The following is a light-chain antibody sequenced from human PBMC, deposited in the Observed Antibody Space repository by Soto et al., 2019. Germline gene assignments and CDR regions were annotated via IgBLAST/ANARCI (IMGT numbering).Light chain of an antibody. V-gene: IGKV3-20*01. CDR2: GAS. CDR1: QALNTR. Sequence: EIVLTQSPATLSAFPGDRVTLSCRASQALNTRLAWYQHKPGQAPRLLIYGASSRATGIPDRFSGSGSGTDFTLTISRLEPEDFAVYCCQQYGSSPLTFGQGTKVDI. J-gene: IGKJ1*01. CDR3: QQYGSSPLT.